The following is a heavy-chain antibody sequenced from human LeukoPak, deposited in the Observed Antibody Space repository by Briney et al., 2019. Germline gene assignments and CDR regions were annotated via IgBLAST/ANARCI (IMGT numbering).Heavy chain of an antibody. CDR2: IHYTGGT. D-gene: IGHD2-2*01. CDR3: ARQDLVVGGPYDY. V-gene: IGHV4-59*01. Sequence: PSETLSLTCAVSGGSISTYYWSWIRQPPGKGLEWIGYIHYTGGTDCNPPLKSRVTTSVDTSKNQFSLKLSSVTAADTAVYYCARQDLVVGGPYDYWGQGILVTVSS. CDR1: GGSISTYY. J-gene: IGHJ4*02.